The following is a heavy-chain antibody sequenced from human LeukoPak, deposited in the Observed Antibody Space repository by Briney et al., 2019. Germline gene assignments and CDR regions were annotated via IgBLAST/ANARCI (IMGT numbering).Heavy chain of an antibody. D-gene: IGHD3-22*01. V-gene: IGHV3-23*01. CDR2: ISGSGGST. Sequence: GGSLRLSCAASGFTFSSYAMSWVRQAPGKGLEWVSAISGSGGSTYYADSVKGRFTISRDNSKNTLYLQMNSLRAEDAAVYYCAKSIVTMIVVPPVGYWGQGTLVTVSS. CDR3: AKSIVTMIVVPPVGY. J-gene: IGHJ4*02. CDR1: GFTFSSYA.